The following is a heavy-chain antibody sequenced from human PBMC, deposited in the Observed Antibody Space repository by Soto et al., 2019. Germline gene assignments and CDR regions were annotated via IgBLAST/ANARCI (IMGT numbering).Heavy chain of an antibody. CDR2: LYYSGRT. CDR3: ARHGGYCSSTSCYGPDNWFDP. D-gene: IGHD2-2*01. J-gene: IGHJ5*02. V-gene: IGHV4-39*01. Sequence: SGGVSVPGTVAGGAIGSSSYYGGWIRQPTGKGVECIGSLYYSGRTYYNPSLKSRVTISVDTSKTQFSLKLSSVTAADTAVYYCARHGGYCSSTSCYGPDNWFDPWGQGTLVTVSS. CDR1: GGAIGSSSYY.